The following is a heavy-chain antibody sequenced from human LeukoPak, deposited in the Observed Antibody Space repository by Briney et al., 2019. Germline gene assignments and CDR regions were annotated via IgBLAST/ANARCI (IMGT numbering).Heavy chain of an antibody. D-gene: IGHD6-13*01. J-gene: IGHJ4*02. CDR2: ISSSSNYI. CDR1: GFTFSPYN. CDR3: ARRGVAGGTDY. Sequence: PGGSLRLSCAASGFTFSPYNMHWVRQAPGKGLEWCSSISSSSNYIYYADSVRGRFTISRDNAKNSLYLHMNSLRVEDTAVYYCARRGVAGGTDYCGQGTLVTVSS. V-gene: IGHV3-21*01.